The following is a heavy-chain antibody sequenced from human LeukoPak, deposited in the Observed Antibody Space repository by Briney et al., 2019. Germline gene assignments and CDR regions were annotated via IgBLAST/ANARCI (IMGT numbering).Heavy chain of an antibody. J-gene: IGHJ5*02. D-gene: IGHD5-12*01. V-gene: IGHV4-34*01. CDR2: INHSGST. CDR1: GGSFSGYY. Sequence: PSETLSLTYAVYGGSFSGYYWSWIRQPPGKGLEWIGEINHSGSTNYNPSLKSRVTISVDTSKNQFSLKLSSVTAADTAVYCCATSRYAGLNWFDPWGQGTLVTVSS. CDR3: ATSRYAGLNWFDP.